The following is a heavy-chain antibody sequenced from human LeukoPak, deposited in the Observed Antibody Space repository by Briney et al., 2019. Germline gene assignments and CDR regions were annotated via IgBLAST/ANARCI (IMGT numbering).Heavy chain of an antibody. CDR3: ATDRPYITSWYGCSTP. J-gene: IGHJ5*02. D-gene: IGHD3-10*01. Sequence: GGTLRLSCAASGFSLSSYGMTWVRQAPGKGLEWVSTLSDSGGGTYYADSVKGRFTISRDNSRNTLYLQMHSLRVEDTAVYYCATDRPYITSWYGCSTPWGQGTLVTVSS. CDR1: GFSLSSYG. V-gene: IGHV3-23*01. CDR2: LSDSGGGT.